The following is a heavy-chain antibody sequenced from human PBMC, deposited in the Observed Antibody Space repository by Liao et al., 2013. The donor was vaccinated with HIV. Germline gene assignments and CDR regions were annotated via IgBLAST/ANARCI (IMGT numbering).Heavy chain of an antibody. CDR3: ARDRGLFWYFDL. V-gene: IGHV4-4*07. J-gene: IGHJ2*01. CDR2: IYSSGST. Sequence: QVQLQESGPGLVKPSETLSLTCTVSGGSISSYYWSWIRQPAGKGLEWIGRIYSSGSTNYNPSLKSRVSMSVDTSKNQFSLNLISVTAADTAVYYCARDRGLFWYFDLWGRGTLVTVSS. CDR1: GGSISSYY.